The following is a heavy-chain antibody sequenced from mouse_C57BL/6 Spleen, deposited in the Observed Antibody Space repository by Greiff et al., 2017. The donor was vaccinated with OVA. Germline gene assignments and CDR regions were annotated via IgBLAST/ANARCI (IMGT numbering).Heavy chain of an antibody. Sequence: VQLQQSGAELVRPGASVTLSCKASGYTFTDYDMHWVKQTPVHGLEWIGAIDPETGGTAYNQKFKGKAILTADKSSSTAYMELRSLTSEDSAVYYCTRDYDYEGYFDYWGQGTTLTVSS. CDR2: IDPETGGT. V-gene: IGHV1-15*01. D-gene: IGHD2-4*01. CDR1: GYTFTDYD. J-gene: IGHJ2*01. CDR3: TRDYDYEGYFDY.